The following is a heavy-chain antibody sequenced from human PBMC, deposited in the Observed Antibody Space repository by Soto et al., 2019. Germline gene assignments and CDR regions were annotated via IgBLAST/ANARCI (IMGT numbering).Heavy chain of an antibody. J-gene: IGHJ4*02. CDR2: IKKDGSEK. CDR1: GCSFSNYW. CDR3: ARRPSRYCSSTTCYASDY. D-gene: IGHD2-2*01. V-gene: IGHV3-7*05. Sequence: GGSLSLSCVASGCSFSNYWISWVRQAPGKGLEWVANIKKDGSEKYYVDSVKGRFTISRDNAKNSLYLQMNSLRAEDTALYYCARRPSRYCSSTTCYASDYWGQGTLVTVSS.